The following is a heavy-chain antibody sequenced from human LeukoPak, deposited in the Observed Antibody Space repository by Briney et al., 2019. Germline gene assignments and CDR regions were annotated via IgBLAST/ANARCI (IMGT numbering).Heavy chain of an antibody. J-gene: IGHJ4*02. V-gene: IGHV3-74*01. CDR3: ARQHCSGGDCYFFD. CDR2: ISDGGSTT. D-gene: IGHD2-15*01. CDR1: GFTFSSYW. Sequence: PGGSLRLSCAASGFTFSSYWMHWVRQAPGKGLVWVSRISDGGSTTTYADSVKGRFTISRDNAKNTLYLQLNSLRAEDTAVYYCARQHCSGGDCYFFDWGQGTLVTVSS.